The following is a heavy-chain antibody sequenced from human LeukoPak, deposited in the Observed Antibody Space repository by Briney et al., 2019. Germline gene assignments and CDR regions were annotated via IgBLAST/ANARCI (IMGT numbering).Heavy chain of an antibody. V-gene: IGHV3-23*01. Sequence: GGSLRLSCAASGFTFSSSAMSWVRQAPGKGLEWVSAISASGATTYYADSVKGRFTISRDTSKSTLYLQMKSLRAEDTALYYCAKAIVGVSGLGYWGQGALVTVSS. D-gene: IGHD1-26*01. CDR2: ISASGATT. CDR1: GFTFSSSA. CDR3: AKAIVGVSGLGY. J-gene: IGHJ4*02.